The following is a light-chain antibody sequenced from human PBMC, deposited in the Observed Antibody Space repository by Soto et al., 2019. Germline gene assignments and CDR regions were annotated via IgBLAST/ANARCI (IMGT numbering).Light chain of an antibody. Sequence: QSALTQPASVSGSPGQSITISCTGTSSDVGSHNLVSWYQQHPGKAPNIMIYEVNKRPSGVAHRFSGSKSGNTASLTISGLQEEDEADYYCCSHVGGSTWTGVFGGGTKLTVL. CDR3: CSHVGGSTWTGV. J-gene: IGLJ2*01. V-gene: IGLV2-23*02. CDR2: EVN. CDR1: SSDVGSHNL.